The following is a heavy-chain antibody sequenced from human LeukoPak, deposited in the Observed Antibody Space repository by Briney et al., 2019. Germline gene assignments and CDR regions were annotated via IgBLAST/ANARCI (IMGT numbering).Heavy chain of an antibody. CDR1: GFTFSSYA. D-gene: IGHD3-10*01. J-gene: IGHJ4*02. Sequence: GGSLRLSCAASGFTFSSYAMSWVRQAPGKGLEWVSAISGSGGSTYYADSVKGRFTISRDNSKNTLYLQMNSLRAEDTAVYYCAKDHGRDYYGSGRYDYWGQGTLVTVSS. CDR3: AKDHGRDYYGSGRYDY. CDR2: ISGSGGST. V-gene: IGHV3-23*01.